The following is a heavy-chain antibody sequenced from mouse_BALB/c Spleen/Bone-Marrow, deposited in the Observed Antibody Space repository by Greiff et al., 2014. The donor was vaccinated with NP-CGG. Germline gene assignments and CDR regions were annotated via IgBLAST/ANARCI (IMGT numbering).Heavy chain of an antibody. J-gene: IGHJ3*01. V-gene: IGHV1S56*01. CDR3: ARDYYGSSSFAY. D-gene: IGHD1-1*01. Sequence: QVQLQQSGPELVKPGASVRISCKASGYTFTSYYIHWVKQRPGQGLEWIGWIYPGNVNTKYNEKFKGKATLTADKSSSTAYVQLSSLTSEDSAVYFCARDYYGSSSFAYWGQGTLVTVSA. CDR1: GYTFTSYY. CDR2: IYPGNVNT.